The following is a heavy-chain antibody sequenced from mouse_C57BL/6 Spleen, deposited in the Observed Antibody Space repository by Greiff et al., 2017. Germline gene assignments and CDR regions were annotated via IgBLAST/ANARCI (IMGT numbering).Heavy chain of an antibody. CDR3: ARGRGITTVTRAMDY. J-gene: IGHJ4*01. V-gene: IGHV1-18*01. D-gene: IGHD1-1*01. CDR2: INPNNGGT. Sequence: VQLQQSGPELVKPGASVKIPCKASGYTFTDYTMDWVKQSHGKSLEWIGDINPNNGGTIYNQKFKGKATLTVDKSSSTAYMELRSLTSEDTAVYYCARGRGITTVTRAMDYWGQGTSVTVSS. CDR1: GYTFTDYT.